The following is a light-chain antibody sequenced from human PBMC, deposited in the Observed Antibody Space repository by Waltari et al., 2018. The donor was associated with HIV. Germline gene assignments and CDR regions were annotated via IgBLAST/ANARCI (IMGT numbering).Light chain of an antibody. CDR1: SANIGSNY. Sequence: QSVLTQPPSASGTPGQRVTIPCSGSSANIGSNYGSWYQPLPGTAPKLLIYRNNQRPSGVPDRFSGSKSGTSASLAISGLRSEDEADYYCAAWDDSLSGLVFGGGTKVTVL. CDR3: AAWDDSLSGLV. J-gene: IGLJ3*02. CDR2: RNN. V-gene: IGLV1-47*01.